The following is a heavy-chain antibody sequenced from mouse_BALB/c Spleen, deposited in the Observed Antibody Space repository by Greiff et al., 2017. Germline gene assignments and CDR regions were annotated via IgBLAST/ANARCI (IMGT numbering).Heavy chain of an antibody. CDR3: VRQRSSSYNCALDY. CDR2: ISSKSNNYAT. V-gene: IGHV10-1*02. J-gene: IGHJ4*01. D-gene: IGHD1-1*01. Sequence: EVQLMESGGGLVQPKGSLKLSCAASGFTFNTYAMNWVRQAPGKGLEWVARISSKSNNYATYYADSVKDRLTISRDDSQSMLYLQMNNLKTEDTAMYYCVRQRSSSYNCALDYWGQGTTVTVSS. CDR1: GFTFNTYA.